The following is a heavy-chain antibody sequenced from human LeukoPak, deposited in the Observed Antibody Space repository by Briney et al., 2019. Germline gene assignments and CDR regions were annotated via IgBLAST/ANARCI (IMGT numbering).Heavy chain of an antibody. CDR1: GGSISSYY. Sequence: SETQSLTCTVSGGSISSYYWSWIRQPAGKGLEWIGRIYTSGSTNYNPSLKSRVTMSVDTSKNQFSLKLSSVTAADTAVYYCARVRDSSSWDDAFDIWGQGTMVTVSS. CDR2: IYTSGST. CDR3: ARVRDSSSWDDAFDI. D-gene: IGHD6-13*01. J-gene: IGHJ3*02. V-gene: IGHV4-4*07.